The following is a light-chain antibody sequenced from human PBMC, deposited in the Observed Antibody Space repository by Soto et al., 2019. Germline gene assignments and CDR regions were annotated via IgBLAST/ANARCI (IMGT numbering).Light chain of an antibody. CDR2: AAS. CDR3: QQSYSTPLT. CDR1: QSMSTY. J-gene: IGKJ4*01. V-gene: IGKV1-39*01. Sequence: IEVSQSPSSLSASVGDRVTITFRASQSMSTYLNWYQQKPGKAPNLLIYAASRLQSGVPSRFSGSGSGTDFTLTISSLQPEDFATFYCQQSYSTPLTFGGGTKVDIK.